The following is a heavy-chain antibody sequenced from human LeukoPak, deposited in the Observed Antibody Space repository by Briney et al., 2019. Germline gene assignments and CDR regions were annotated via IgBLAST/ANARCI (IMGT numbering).Heavy chain of an antibody. CDR1: GYTFTSYW. CDR3: ARAFRCSGGRCYADY. J-gene: IGHJ4*02. V-gene: IGHV5-51*01. CDR2: IYLGDSDT. Sequence: GESLKISCKGSGYTFTSYWIGWVRQMPGKGLEWMGIIYLGDSDTRYSPSFQAQVTISADKSISTAYLQWSSLQASDTAMYYCARAFRCSGGRCYADYWGQGTLVTVSS. D-gene: IGHD2-15*01.